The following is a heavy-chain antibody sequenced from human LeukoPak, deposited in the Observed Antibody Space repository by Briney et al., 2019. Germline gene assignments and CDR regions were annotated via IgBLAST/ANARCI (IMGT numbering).Heavy chain of an antibody. Sequence: PSETLSLTCTVSNGSISSNFWSWIRQPAGKRLEWIGRISNSGSTNYNPSLKSRVTMSVDTSKNQFSLRLSSVAAAGTAIYYCARVRDSSGYYLGAFDVWGHGTMVTVSS. CDR2: ISNSGST. CDR3: ARVRDSSGYYLGAFDV. D-gene: IGHD3-22*01. V-gene: IGHV4-4*07. J-gene: IGHJ3*01. CDR1: NGSISSNF.